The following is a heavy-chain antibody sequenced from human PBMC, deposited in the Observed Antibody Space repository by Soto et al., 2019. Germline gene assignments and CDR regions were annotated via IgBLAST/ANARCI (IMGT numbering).Heavy chain of an antibody. V-gene: IGHV4-59*12. CDR1: GDSMSEFY. D-gene: IGHD3-22*01. CDR2: VHYGGTT. Sequence: SETLSLTCSVSGDSMSEFYWSWIRQSPGKGLEWIGYVHYGGTTKYNPSHKSRATISVDTSKKQFSLNLRSVTAADTAVYYSTRLNYYDTSGYPYFFDYWGQGAPVTVSS. CDR3: TRLNYYDTSGYPYFFDY. J-gene: IGHJ4*02.